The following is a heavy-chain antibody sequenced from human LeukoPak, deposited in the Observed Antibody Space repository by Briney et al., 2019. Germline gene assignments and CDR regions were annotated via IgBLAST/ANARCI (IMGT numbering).Heavy chain of an antibody. CDR2: IWYDGSNK. Sequence: GRSLRLSCAVSGFSFSNYGMHWVRQAPGKGLEWVALIWYDGSNKYYADSVEGRFTISRDNSKHTLYLQMNSLRAEDTAVYYCANLGSSSPEYYFDYWGQGTLVTVSS. D-gene: IGHD6-13*01. J-gene: IGHJ4*02. CDR1: GFSFSNYG. CDR3: ANLGSSSPEYYFDY. V-gene: IGHV3-33*06.